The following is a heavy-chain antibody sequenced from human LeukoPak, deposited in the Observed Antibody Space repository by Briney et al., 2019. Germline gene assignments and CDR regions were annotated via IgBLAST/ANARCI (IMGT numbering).Heavy chain of an antibody. D-gene: IGHD3-10*01. Sequence: SQTLSLTCVISGDSVSSNSTAWNWIRQSPSRGLEWLGRTYFRSKWSNDYAVPVKSRMTINTDTSKNQFSLHLNSVTPDDTAIYYCARGPGGRFDSWGQGTLVTVSS. J-gene: IGHJ4*02. V-gene: IGHV6-1*01. CDR1: GDSVSSNSTA. CDR3: ARGPGGRFDS. CDR2: TYFRSKWSN.